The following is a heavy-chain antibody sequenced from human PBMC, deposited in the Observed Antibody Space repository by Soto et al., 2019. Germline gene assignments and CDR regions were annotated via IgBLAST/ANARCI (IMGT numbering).Heavy chain of an antibody. J-gene: IGHJ3*01. V-gene: IGHV3-23*01. D-gene: IGHD1-20*01. Sequence: PGGTLRLSCAASGFILSNYGMYWVRHAPGTGMEWVAHINGTGDRSDYTDSVKGRFTISRDNYNNMLYLQMNSLRVENTAVYHCAKGALPYNGRHYGFDLWGQGTMVTVSS. CDR1: GFILSNYG. CDR3: AKGALPYNGRHYGFDL. CDR2: INGTGDRS.